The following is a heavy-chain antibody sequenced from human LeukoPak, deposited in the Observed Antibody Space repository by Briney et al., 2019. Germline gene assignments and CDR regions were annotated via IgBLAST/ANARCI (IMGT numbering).Heavy chain of an antibody. Sequence: PGGSLRLSCAASGFTFSSYAMSWVRQAPGKGLEWVSAISGSGGSTYYADSVKGRFTISRDNSKNTLYLQMSSLRAEDTAVYYCAKGADSGIAAAGNLFDYWGQGTLVTVSS. CDR2: ISGSGGST. D-gene: IGHD6-13*01. V-gene: IGHV3-23*01. CDR3: AKGADSGIAAAGNLFDY. CDR1: GFTFSSYA. J-gene: IGHJ4*02.